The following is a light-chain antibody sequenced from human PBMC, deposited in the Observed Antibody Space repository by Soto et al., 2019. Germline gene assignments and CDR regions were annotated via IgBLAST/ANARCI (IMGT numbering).Light chain of an antibody. CDR2: LDSDGSH. J-gene: IGLJ2*01. CDR3: QTWVAGMHVV. CDR1: SGHSSYA. Sequence: QPVLTQSPSASASLGASVTLTCTLSSGHSSYAIAWHQQQPEKGPRYLMKLDSDGSHTKGDAIPDRFSGSSSGAERYLTISSLQSEDEADYYCQTWVAGMHVVFGGGTKLTVL. V-gene: IGLV4-69*01.